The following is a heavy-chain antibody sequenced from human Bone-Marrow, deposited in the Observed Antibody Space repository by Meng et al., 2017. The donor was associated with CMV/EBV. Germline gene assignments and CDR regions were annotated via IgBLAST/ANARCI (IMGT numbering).Heavy chain of an antibody. CDR3: ARATIYDFWSGYHRGNWFDP. Sequence: SETLSLTCTVSGGSISSYYWSWIRQPPGKGLEWIGYIYYSGSTNYNPSLKSRVTISVDTSKNQFSLKLSSVTAADTAVYYCARATIYDFWSGYHRGNWFDPWAQGTLATVSS. CDR1: GGSISSYY. CDR2: IYYSGST. J-gene: IGHJ5*02. D-gene: IGHD3-3*01. V-gene: IGHV4-59*01.